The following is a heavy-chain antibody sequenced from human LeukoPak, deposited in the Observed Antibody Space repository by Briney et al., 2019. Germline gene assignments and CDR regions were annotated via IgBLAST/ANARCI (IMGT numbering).Heavy chain of an antibody. D-gene: IGHD2-2*01. CDR3: ARYQRPGNYFDY. Sequence: PSETLSLTCAVSGGSISSSNWWSWVRQPPGKGLEWIGEIYHSGSTNYNPSLKSRVTISVDTSKNQFSLKLSSVTAADTAVYYCARYQRPGNYFDYWGQGTLVTVSS. CDR1: GGSISSSNW. J-gene: IGHJ4*02. CDR2: IYHSGST. V-gene: IGHV4-4*02.